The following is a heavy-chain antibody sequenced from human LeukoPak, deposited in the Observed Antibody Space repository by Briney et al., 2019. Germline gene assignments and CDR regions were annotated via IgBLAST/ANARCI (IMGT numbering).Heavy chain of an antibody. D-gene: IGHD5-18*01. CDR3: ARDERVYSYGLYHYYGMDV. V-gene: IGHV1-18*01. J-gene: IGHJ6*02. Sequence: ASVKVSCKASGYTFTSYGISWVRQAPGQGLEWMGWISAYNGNTNYAQKLQGRVTMTTDTSTSTAYMELRSLRSDDTAVYYCARDERVYSYGLYHYYGMDVWGQGTTVTVSS. CDR1: GYTFTSYG. CDR2: ISAYNGNT.